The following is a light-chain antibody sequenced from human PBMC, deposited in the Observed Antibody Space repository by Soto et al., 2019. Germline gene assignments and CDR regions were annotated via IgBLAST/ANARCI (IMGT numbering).Light chain of an antibody. J-gene: IGKJ1*01. CDR1: EDISNY. Sequence: DIQMTQSPSSLSASVGDRVTITCRASEDISNYLAWFQQRPGKVPKLLIYGASTLRSGVPPRFSGSGYGTDFTLTISSLQAEDVPTYYCQNYNRAPWTFGQGTKVESK. CDR2: GAS. CDR3: QNYNRAPWT. V-gene: IGKV1-27*01.